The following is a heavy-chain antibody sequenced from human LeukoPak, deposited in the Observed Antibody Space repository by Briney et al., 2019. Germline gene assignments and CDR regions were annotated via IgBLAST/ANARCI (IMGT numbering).Heavy chain of an antibody. CDR2: IYYSGSS. Sequence: PSETLSLTCTVSGVSISSYYWNWIRQPPGMGLEWIGYIYYSGSSNYNPSLKSRVTISVDTSKNQFSLQLSSVTAADTAVYYCARGILAAAGRIWDYWGQGTLVTVSS. V-gene: IGHV4-59*01. J-gene: IGHJ4*02. D-gene: IGHD6-13*01. CDR1: GVSISSYY. CDR3: ARGILAAAGRIWDY.